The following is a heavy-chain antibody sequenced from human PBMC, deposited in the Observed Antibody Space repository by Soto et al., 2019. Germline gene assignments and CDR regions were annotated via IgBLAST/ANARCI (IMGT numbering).Heavy chain of an antibody. CDR1: GGSISSGGYY. V-gene: IGHV4-31*03. CDR3: ARDLTGRGNLFDY. D-gene: IGHD1-20*01. Sequence: SETLSLTCTVSGGSISSGGYYWSWIRQHPGKGLEWIGYIYYSGSTYYNPSLKSRVTISVDTSKNQFSLKLSSVTAADTAVYYCARDLTGRGNLFDYWGQGTLVTVSS. CDR2: IYYSGST. J-gene: IGHJ4*02.